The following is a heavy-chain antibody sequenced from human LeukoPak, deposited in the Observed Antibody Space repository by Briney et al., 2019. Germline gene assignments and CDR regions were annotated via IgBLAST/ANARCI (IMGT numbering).Heavy chain of an antibody. CDR2: IYYSGSA. CDR1: GGSISSSSYY. V-gene: IGHV4-39*01. D-gene: IGHD2-2*01. J-gene: IGHJ4*02. Sequence: SETLSLTCSVSGGSISSSSYYWGWIRQPPGKGLEWIGSIYYSGSAYYNPSLKSRVTVSVDTSKNQFSLKPTSVTAADTAVYYCARRDCSSTTCYAGSYYFDYWGQGTLVTVSS. CDR3: ARRDCSSTTCYAGSYYFDY.